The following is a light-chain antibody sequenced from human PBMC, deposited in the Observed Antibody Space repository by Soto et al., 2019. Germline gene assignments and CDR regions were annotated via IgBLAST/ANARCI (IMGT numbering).Light chain of an antibody. CDR1: QSVSSSH. CDR3: QQYNKWPWT. CDR2: GAA. V-gene: IGKV3-15*01. Sequence: TQLLPPVERATPSSRACQSVSSSHLAWYQQNHGQAPRLLSHGAATRATGFPGRFSGSGSGTDFTLTISSLQSEDFAVYYCQQYNKWPWTFGHG. J-gene: IGKJ1*01.